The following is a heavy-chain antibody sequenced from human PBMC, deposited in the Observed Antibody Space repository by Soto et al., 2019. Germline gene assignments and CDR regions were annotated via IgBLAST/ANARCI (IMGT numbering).Heavy chain of an antibody. Sequence: ASVKVSCKASGYTFTSYDINWVRQATGQGLEWMGWMNPNSGNTGYAQKFQGRVTMTRNTSISTAYMELSSLRSEDTAVYYCARVRSLVRGLSSPYYYMDVWGKGTTVTAP. CDR2: MNPNSGNT. J-gene: IGHJ6*03. CDR1: GYTFTSYD. D-gene: IGHD3-10*01. V-gene: IGHV1-8*01. CDR3: ARVRSLVRGLSSPYYYMDV.